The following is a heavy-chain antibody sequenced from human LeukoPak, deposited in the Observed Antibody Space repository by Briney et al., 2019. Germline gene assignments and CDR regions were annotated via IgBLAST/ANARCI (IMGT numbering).Heavy chain of an antibody. V-gene: IGHV3-74*01. J-gene: IGHJ4*02. CDR2: INTDGSTI. CDR3: ARGDYGDYFDY. CDR1: GFTFGNYW. Sequence: GGSLRLSCAASGFTFGNYWMHWVSQVPGKGLVWVSRINTDGSTITYADSVKGRFTISRDNAKNKVYLQMSSLRAEDTAVYYCARGDYGDYFDYWGQGTLIIVSS. D-gene: IGHD4-17*01.